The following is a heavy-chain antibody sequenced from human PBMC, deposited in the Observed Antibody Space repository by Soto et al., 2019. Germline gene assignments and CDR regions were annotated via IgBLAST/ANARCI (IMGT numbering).Heavy chain of an antibody. CDR3: AKARMIGVVSDAFHI. J-gene: IGHJ3*02. CDR2: ISWNSGSI. CDR1: GFTFDDYA. Sequence: GGSLRLSCAASGFTFDDYAMHWVRQAPGKGLEWVSGISWNSGSIGYADSVKGRFTISRDNAKNSLYLQMNSLRAEDTALYYCAKARMIGVVSDAFHIWGRGKMVTV. D-gene: IGHD3-22*01. V-gene: IGHV3-9*01.